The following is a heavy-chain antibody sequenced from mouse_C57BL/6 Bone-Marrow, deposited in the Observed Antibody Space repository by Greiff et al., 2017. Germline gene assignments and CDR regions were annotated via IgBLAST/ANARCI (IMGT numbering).Heavy chain of an antibody. D-gene: IGHD5-5*01. CDR3: ARDYLYAMDY. CDR1: GYTFTDYY. V-gene: IGHV1-26*01. Sequence: EVQLQQSGPELVKPGASVKISCKASGYTFTDYYMNWVKQSHGKSLEWIGDINPNNGGTSYNQKFKGKATLTVDKSSSTAYMELRSLTSEDSAVYYCARDYLYAMDYWGQGTSVTVSS. J-gene: IGHJ4*01. CDR2: INPNNGGT.